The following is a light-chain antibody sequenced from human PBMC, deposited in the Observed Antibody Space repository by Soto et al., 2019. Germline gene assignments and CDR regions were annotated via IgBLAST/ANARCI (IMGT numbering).Light chain of an antibody. Sequence: QSVLTQPPSASGTPGLRVSISCSGSSSNIGTNSVNWYQHLPGTAPKLLIYSNNQRPSGVPDRISASKSGTTASLAISGLQSEDEADYYCAAWDDSLNGPVFGTGTKLTVL. J-gene: IGLJ1*01. V-gene: IGLV1-44*01. CDR1: SSNIGTNS. CDR2: SNN. CDR3: AAWDDSLNGPV.